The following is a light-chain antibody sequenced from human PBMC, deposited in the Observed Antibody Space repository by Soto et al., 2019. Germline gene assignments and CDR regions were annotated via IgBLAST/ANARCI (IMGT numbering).Light chain of an antibody. J-gene: IGKJ4*01. V-gene: IGKV3-15*01. CDR3: QQFNVWPLT. CDR1: QSVSNN. Sequence: EMVLTQSPATLSASPGERATLSCRVSQSVSNNLAWYQQKSGQAPRLLIYGASTRATGIPATFSGSGSGTEFTLTISSLQPEDSAVYYCQQFNVWPLTFGGGTK. CDR2: GAS.